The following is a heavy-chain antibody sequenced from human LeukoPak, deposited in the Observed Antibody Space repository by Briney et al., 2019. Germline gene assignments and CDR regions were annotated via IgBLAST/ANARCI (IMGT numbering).Heavy chain of an antibody. Sequence: GGSLRLSCAASGVTFSDYYMSWIRQAPGKGREWVSYISSSGSTIYYADSVKGRFTISRDNAKNSLYLQMNSLRAEDTAVYYCARAENYCSSTSCYRWGYYFDYWGQGTLVTVSS. CDR3: ARAENYCSSTSCYRWGYYFDY. V-gene: IGHV3-11*01. CDR2: ISSSGSTI. J-gene: IGHJ4*02. D-gene: IGHD2-2*02. CDR1: GVTFSDYY.